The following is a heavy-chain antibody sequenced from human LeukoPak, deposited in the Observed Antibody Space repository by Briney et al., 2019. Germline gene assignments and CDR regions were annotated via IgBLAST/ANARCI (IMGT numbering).Heavy chain of an antibody. J-gene: IGHJ6*02. D-gene: IGHD3-22*01. CDR1: GDSFTSTDDF. V-gene: IGHV4-39*01. CDR2: INYSGKT. CDR3: ARSSYSSGRYGGLDV. Sequence: KPSETLSLTCTVSGDSFTSTDDFWGWIRQPPGKGLEWIGSINYSGKTYYNPSLKSRVIISVDTSKNQVSLRLSSVTAADTAVYYRARSSYSSGRYGGLDVWGQGTTVTVSS.